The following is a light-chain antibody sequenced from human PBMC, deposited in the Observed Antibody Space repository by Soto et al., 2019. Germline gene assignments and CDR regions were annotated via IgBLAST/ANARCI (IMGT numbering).Light chain of an antibody. V-gene: IGLV1-47*02. J-gene: IGLJ3*02. CDR1: PSNIGSNY. CDR2: SNN. CDR3: AAWEDSVNLWL. Sequence: QSVLTQPPSASGIPGQTVTLSCSGSPSNIGSNYVYWYQQLPGTVPKLLIYSNNQRPSGVPDRFSGSKSGTSGSLAISGLRSEDEADYYCAAWEDSVNLWLFGGGTKLTVL.